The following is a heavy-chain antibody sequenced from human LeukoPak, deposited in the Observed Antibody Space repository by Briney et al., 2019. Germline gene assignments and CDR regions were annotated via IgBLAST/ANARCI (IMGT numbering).Heavy chain of an antibody. J-gene: IGHJ4*02. D-gene: IGHD3-10*01. Sequence: GGSLRLSCAASGFTFSSYSMNWVRQAPGKGLEWVSSISSSSSYIYYADSVKGRFTISRDNAKNSLYLQMNSLRAEDTAVYYCARDLDLSTIGSPLFYGSGSYFPDWGQGTLVTVSS. CDR3: ARDLDLSTIGSPLFYGSGSYFPD. CDR2: ISSSSSYI. V-gene: IGHV3-21*01. CDR1: GFTFSSYS.